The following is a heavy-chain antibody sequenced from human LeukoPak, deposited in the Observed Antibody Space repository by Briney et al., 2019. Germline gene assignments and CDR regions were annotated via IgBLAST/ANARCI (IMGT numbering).Heavy chain of an antibody. CDR1: GYTFTSHG. V-gene: IGHV1-18*01. CDR3: ARLWFAGDDTFDM. D-gene: IGHD3-10*01. J-gene: IGHJ3*02. Sequence: GASVKVSCKASGYTFTSHGISWVRQAPGQGLEWMGWISTYNGNTNYAQKLRGRVSMTTDTSTSTAYMDLRSLRSDDTAVYYCARLWFAGDDTFDMWGQGTMVTVSS. CDR2: ISTYNGNT.